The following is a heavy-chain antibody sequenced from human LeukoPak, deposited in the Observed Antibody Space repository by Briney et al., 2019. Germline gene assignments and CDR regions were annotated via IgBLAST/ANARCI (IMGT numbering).Heavy chain of an antibody. CDR1: GFTFSSYA. V-gene: IGHV3-23*01. CDR3: AKDLAPPSIAVAGTTVFDY. Sequence: PGGSLRLSCAASGFTFSSYAMSWVRQAPGKGLEWVSAISGSGGSTYYADSVKGRLTISRDNSKNTLYLQMNSLRAEDTAVYYCAKDLAPPSIAVAGTTVFDYWGQGTLVTVSS. CDR2: ISGSGGST. J-gene: IGHJ4*02. D-gene: IGHD6-19*01.